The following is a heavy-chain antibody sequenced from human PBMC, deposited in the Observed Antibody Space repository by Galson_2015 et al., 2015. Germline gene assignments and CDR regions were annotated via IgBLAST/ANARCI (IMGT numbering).Heavy chain of an antibody. J-gene: IGHJ3*02. Sequence: SVKVSCKASGYTFTSYDINWVRRATGQGLEWMGWMNPNSGNTGYAQKFQGRVTMTRNTSISTAYMELSSLRSEDTAVYYCARATILYSSFSAFDIWGQGTMVTVSS. CDR1: GYTFTSYD. V-gene: IGHV1-8*01. CDR3: ARATILYSSFSAFDI. CDR2: MNPNSGNT. D-gene: IGHD3-9*01.